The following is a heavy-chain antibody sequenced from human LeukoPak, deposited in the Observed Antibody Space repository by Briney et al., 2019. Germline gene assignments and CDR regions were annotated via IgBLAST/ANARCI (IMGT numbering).Heavy chain of an antibody. D-gene: IGHD3-10*01. Sequence: SETLSLTCTVSGGSISSYYWSWIRQPAGKGLEWIGRIYTSGSTNYNPSLKSRVTMSVDTSKNQFSLKLSSVTAADTAVYYCARGIHYYGSGSYYWFDPWGQGTLVTVSS. J-gene: IGHJ5*02. CDR2: IYTSGST. CDR3: ARGIHYYGSGSYYWFDP. V-gene: IGHV4-4*07. CDR1: GGSISSYY.